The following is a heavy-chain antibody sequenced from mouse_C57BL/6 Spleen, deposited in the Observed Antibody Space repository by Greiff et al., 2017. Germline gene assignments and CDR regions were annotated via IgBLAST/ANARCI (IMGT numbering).Heavy chain of an antibody. J-gene: IGHJ3*01. CDR1: GYTFTSYW. D-gene: IGHD2-1*01. V-gene: IGHV1-64*01. Sequence: VQLQQPGAELVKPGASVKLSCKASGYTFTSYWMHWVKQRPGQGLEWIGMIHPNSGSTNYNEKFKSKATLTVDKSSSTAYMQLSSLTSEDSAVYYCAREDYGNPAWFAYWGQGTLVTVSA. CDR2: IHPNSGST. CDR3: AREDYGNPAWFAY.